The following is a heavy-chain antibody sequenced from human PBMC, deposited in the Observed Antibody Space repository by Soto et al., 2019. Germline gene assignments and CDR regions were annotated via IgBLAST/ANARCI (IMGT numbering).Heavy chain of an antibody. V-gene: IGHV4-34*01. J-gene: IGHJ4*02. CDR1: GGSFSGYY. Sequence: SETLSLTCAVYGGSFSGYYWSWFRQPPGKGLEWIGEINHSGSTNDNPSLKSRVTISEDTSKNQFSLKLSSVTAADTAVYYCARLYGSRGPFDYWGQGTLVTVS. CDR2: INHSGST. D-gene: IGHD6-13*01. CDR3: ARLYGSRGPFDY.